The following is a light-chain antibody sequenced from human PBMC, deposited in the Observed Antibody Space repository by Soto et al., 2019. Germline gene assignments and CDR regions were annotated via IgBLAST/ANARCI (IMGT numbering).Light chain of an antibody. Sequence: QSVLTQPPSVSGAPGQRVTISCSGSSSNIGAGYDVHWYQQLPGTAPKLLIYSDNSRPSGVPDRFSGSKSGTSASLAITGLQAEDEADYYCQSFDSSLSGWVFGGGTKVTVL. J-gene: IGLJ3*02. CDR3: QSFDSSLSGWV. V-gene: IGLV1-40*01. CDR2: SDN. CDR1: SSNIGAGYD.